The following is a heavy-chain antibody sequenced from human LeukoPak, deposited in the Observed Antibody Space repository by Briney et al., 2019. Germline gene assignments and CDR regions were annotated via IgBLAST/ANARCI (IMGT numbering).Heavy chain of an antibody. V-gene: IGHV3-21*01. J-gene: IGHJ4*02. CDR1: GFTFSSYS. D-gene: IGHD3-9*01. CDR3: ARDQPKYYDILTGYPY. CDR2: ISSSSSYI. Sequence: GGSLRLSCAASGFTFSSYSMNWVRQAPGKGLEWVSSISSSSSYIYYADSVKGRFTISRDNAKNSLYLQMNSLRTEDTAVYYCARDQPKYYDILTGYPYWGREPWSPSPQ.